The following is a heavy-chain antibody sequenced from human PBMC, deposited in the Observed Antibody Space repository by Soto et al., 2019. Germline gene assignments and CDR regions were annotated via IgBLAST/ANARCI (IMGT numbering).Heavy chain of an antibody. V-gene: IGHV5-10-1*01. Sequence: PGESLKISCHRSGHSSTSYWISLVLQMPGKGLEWMGRIDPSDSYTNYSPSFQGHVTISADKSISTAYLQWSSLKASDTAMYYCATRPGRFGELSLPYYYGMDVCGQATTVTVSS. CDR1: GHSSTSYW. CDR2: IDPSDSYT. CDR3: ATRPGRFGELSLPYYYGMDV. D-gene: IGHD3-10*01. J-gene: IGHJ6*02.